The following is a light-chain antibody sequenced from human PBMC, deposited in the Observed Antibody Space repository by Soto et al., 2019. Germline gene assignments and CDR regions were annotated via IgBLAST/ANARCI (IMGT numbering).Light chain of an antibody. J-gene: IGKJ4*01. Sequence: DIVMTQSPLSLPVTPGEPASISCRSSQSLLHSNGYNYLDWYLQKPGQSPQFLIYLGSNRASGVXDXXSGSGSGTDFTLKISSVEAEDVGVYYCLQALQTPLTFGGGTKVEIK. CDR1: QSLLHSNGYNY. CDR3: LQALQTPLT. CDR2: LGS. V-gene: IGKV2-28*01.